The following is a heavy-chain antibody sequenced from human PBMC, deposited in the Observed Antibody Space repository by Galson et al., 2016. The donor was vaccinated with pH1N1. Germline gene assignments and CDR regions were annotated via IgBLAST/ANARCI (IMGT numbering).Heavy chain of an antibody. Sequence: SLRLSCAASGFTFGDYTINWVRQAPGKGLEWVGFIRSKTYGGTKQYAASVKDRFTISRDDSTSIAYLQMNNLKTEDTAIYYCTRDFRATYYPVGYFDYWGQGTQVTVSS. CDR1: GFTFGDYT. D-gene: IGHD2/OR15-2a*01. V-gene: IGHV3-49*04. CDR2: IRSKTYGGTK. J-gene: IGHJ4*02. CDR3: TRDFRATYYPVGYFDY.